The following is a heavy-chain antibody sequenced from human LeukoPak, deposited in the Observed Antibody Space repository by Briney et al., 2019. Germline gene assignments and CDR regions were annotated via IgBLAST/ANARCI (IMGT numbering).Heavy chain of an antibody. V-gene: IGHV4-59*01. CDR1: GFTFSSYS. J-gene: IGHJ3*02. CDR3: ARSYDSSGYYPADDAFDI. Sequence: GSLRLSCAASGFTFSSYSMNWVRQAPGKGLEWIGYIYYSGSTNYNPSLKSRVTISVDTSKNQFSLKLSSVTAADTAVYYCARSYDSSGYYPADDAFDIWGQGTMVTVSS. D-gene: IGHD3-22*01. CDR2: IYYSGST.